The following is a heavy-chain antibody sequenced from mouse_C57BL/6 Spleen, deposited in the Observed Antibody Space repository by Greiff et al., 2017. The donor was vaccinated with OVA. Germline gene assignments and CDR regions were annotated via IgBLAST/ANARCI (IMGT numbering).Heavy chain of an antibody. Sequence: QVQLQQSGAELARPGASVKLSCKASGYTFTSYGISWVKQRTGQGLEWIGEIYPRSGNTYYNEKFKGKATLTADKSSSTAYMELRSLTSEDSAVYFCARDYYGSSYVGYYYAMDYWGQGTSVTVSS. D-gene: IGHD1-1*01. V-gene: IGHV1-81*01. J-gene: IGHJ4*01. CDR3: ARDYYGSSYVGYYYAMDY. CDR2: IYPRSGNT. CDR1: GYTFTSYG.